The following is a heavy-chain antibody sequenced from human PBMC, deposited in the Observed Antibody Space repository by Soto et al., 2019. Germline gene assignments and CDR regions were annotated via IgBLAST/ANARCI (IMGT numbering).Heavy chain of an antibody. CDR3: ARGEDAFFYYGLDV. J-gene: IGHJ6*02. CDR2: IYDTGISGYTPST. CDR1: GGSITSSY. Sequence: PSETLSLTCTVSGGSITSSYRSWIRRPPGKGLEWIAYIYDTGISGYTPSTSYNPSLKSRVTMSADTSKSQFSLKLTSVTAADTAVYYCARGEDAFFYYGLDVWGQGITVTVSS. V-gene: IGHV4-59*01.